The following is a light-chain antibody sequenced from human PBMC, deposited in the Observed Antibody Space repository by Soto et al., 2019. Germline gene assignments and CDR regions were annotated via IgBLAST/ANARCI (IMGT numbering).Light chain of an antibody. CDR2: NNN. CDR3: ATWDDSLDGPV. CDR1: NSNIGSYV. J-gene: IGLJ2*01. V-gene: IGLV1-44*01. Sequence: QSVLAQPPSASGTPGQRVTISCSGSNSNIGSYVVNWYQHLPGTASKLLIYNNNQRPSGVPDRFSGSKSGTSASLAVSGLQSEDEADYYCATWDDSLDGPVFGGGTQLTVL.